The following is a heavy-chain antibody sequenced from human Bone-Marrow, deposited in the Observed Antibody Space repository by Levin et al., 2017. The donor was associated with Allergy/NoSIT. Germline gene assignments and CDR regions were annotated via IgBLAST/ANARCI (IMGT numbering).Heavy chain of an antibody. CDR1: GGSISSYY. J-gene: IGHJ4*02. D-gene: IGHD5-24*01. CDR3: ARHRDAYNSFDY. Sequence: SETLSLTCTVSGGSISSYYWSWIRQPPGKGLEWIGYIKYSGSTNYSPSPKSRVTISLDTSQNQFSLRLSSVTAADTAVYYCARHRDAYNSFDYWGQGTLVTVSS. CDR2: IKYSGST. V-gene: IGHV4-59*08.